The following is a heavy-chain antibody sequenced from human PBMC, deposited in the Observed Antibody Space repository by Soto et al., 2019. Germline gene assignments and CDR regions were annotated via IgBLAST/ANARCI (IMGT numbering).Heavy chain of an antibody. CDR2: IYYTGKT. V-gene: IGHV4-30-4*01. J-gene: IGHJ4*02. CDR3: ARDRSNSPDYFGY. CDR1: GGSISSGDYY. D-gene: IGHD6-6*01. Sequence: PSETLSLTCTVSGGSISSGDYYWSWIRQPPGKGLEWIGFIYYTGKTYYNPSLESRLTISIDTSKNQFSLKLHSVTAADTAVYYCARDRSNSPDYFGYWGQGTLVTVSS.